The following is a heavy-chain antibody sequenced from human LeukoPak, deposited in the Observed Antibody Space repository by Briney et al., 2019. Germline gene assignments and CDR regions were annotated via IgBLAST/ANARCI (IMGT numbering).Heavy chain of an antibody. J-gene: IGHJ4*02. D-gene: IGHD6-13*01. CDR2: ISGSGFAI. CDR3: AREGYVHNWHAGYYFDH. CDR1: GFTFSSNE. V-gene: IGHV3-48*03. Sequence: GGSLRLSCAASGFTFSSNEMTWVRQAPGKGLEWLSYISGSGFAIYYADSVKGRFTISRDNAKNSLYLQMSSLRAEDTAVYYCAREGYVHNWHAGYYFDHWGQGTLVTVSS.